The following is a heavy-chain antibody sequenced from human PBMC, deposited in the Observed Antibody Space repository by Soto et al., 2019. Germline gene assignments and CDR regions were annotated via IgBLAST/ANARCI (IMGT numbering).Heavy chain of an antibody. D-gene: IGHD6-6*01. J-gene: IGHJ4*02. CDR3: ARRSSSSGYYFDY. Sequence: KPSDTLSLTCAVYGGSFSGYYWSWIRQPPGKGLEWIGEINHSGSTNYNPSLKSRVTISVDTSKNQFSLKLSSVTAADTAVYYCARRSSSSGYYFDYWGQGTLVTV. CDR2: INHSGST. V-gene: IGHV4-34*01. CDR1: GGSFSGYY.